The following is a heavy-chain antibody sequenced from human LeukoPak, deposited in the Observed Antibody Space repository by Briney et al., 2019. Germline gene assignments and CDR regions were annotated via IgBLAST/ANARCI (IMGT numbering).Heavy chain of an antibody. Sequence: ASVKVSCKASGNIFTGYYLHWVRQAPGQGLEWMGWINPNGGGPKYAPKFQGRVTMTRDTSINTVYMELSRLRSDDTAVYYCATGLFSYYYGSGAWGQGTLVTVSS. CDR1: GNIFTGYY. J-gene: IGHJ4*02. V-gene: IGHV1-2*02. CDR3: ATGLFSYYYGSGA. CDR2: INPNGGGP. D-gene: IGHD3-10*01.